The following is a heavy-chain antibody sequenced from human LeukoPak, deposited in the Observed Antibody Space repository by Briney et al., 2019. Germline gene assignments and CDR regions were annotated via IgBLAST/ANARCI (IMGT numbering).Heavy chain of an antibody. D-gene: IGHD3-10*01. Sequence: SVKVSCKASGGTFSTSAISWVRQAPGQGPEWMGGIIPIFGKASCAQKFQGTVTITTDTSTNTAYMELSSLRSEDTAVNYCAKSTSGNFFFDYWGQGTLVTVSS. CDR2: IIPIFGKA. CDR1: GGTFSTSA. CDR3: AKSTSGNFFFDY. J-gene: IGHJ4*02. V-gene: IGHV1-69*05.